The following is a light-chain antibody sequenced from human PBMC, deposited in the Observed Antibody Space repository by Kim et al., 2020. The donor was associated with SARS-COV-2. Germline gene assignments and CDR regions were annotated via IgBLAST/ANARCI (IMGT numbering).Light chain of an antibody. CDR3: QTWYNSTWV. V-gene: IGLV3-1*01. CDR1: QLRDKY. Sequence: SYELTQPPSVSVSPGQTASITCSGNQLRDKYVCWYQQKPGQSPVLVIYHDSKRPSGIPERFSGSNSGNTATLTIGGTQAMDEGDYYCQTWYNSTWVFGGG. CDR2: HDS. J-gene: IGLJ3*02.